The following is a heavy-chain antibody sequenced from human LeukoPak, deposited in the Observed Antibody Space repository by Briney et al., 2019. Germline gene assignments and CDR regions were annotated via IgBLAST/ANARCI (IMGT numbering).Heavy chain of an antibody. Sequence: SETLSLTCAVYGGSFSGYYWSWIRQPPGKGLEWIGEINHSGSTNYNPSLKSRVTISVDTSKNQFSLKLSSVTAADTAVYYCVRGRVRIAVAVDYFDYWGQGTLVTVSS. V-gene: IGHV4-34*01. D-gene: IGHD6-19*01. CDR1: GGSFSGYY. CDR2: INHSGST. CDR3: VRGRVRIAVAVDYFDY. J-gene: IGHJ4*02.